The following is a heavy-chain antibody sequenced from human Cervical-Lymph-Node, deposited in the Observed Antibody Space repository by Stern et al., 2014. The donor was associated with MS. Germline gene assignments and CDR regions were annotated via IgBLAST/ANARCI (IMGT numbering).Heavy chain of an antibody. CDR1: GFTFSSYG. J-gene: IGHJ4*02. D-gene: IGHD2-8*01. CDR3: ARDYEDTSMLFDH. Sequence: VQLEESGGAVVQPGRSLRLSCAASGFTFSSYGMHWDLQAPGKGLEWVTVISYDGNHKYYAASVKGRFTISRDNSKNTLHLQMNSVTPDDTAIYYCARDYEDTSMLFDHWGQGTLVTVSS. CDR2: ISYDGNHK. V-gene: IGHV3-30*03.